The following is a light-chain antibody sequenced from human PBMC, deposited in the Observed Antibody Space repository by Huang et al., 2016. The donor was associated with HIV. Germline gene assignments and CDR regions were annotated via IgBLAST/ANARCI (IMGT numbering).Light chain of an antibody. J-gene: IGKJ2*01. CDR2: AAS. Sequence: VMMSQSPATLAAFPGERVTLSCGASQSVNTNLARYQQKPGQPPGLLIYAASTRATGVPARFAGSGSGTEFTLTIDSLQSDDFAVYYCQQYNKWPPEYTFGQGTRLEIK. CDR1: QSVNTN. CDR3: QQYNKWPPEYT. V-gene: IGKV3-15*01.